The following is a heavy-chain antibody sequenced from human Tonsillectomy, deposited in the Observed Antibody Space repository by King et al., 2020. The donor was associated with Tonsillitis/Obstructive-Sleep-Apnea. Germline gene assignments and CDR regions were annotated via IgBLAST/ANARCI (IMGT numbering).Heavy chain of an antibody. V-gene: IGHV3-30*18. CDR2: ISYDGSNK. D-gene: IGHD2-2*01. J-gene: IGHJ3*02. CDR3: AKDNLVVEGAFDI. CDR1: GFTFSSYG. Sequence: VQLVESGGGVVQPGRSLRLSCAASGFTFSSYGMHWVRQAPGKGLEWVAVISYDGSNKYYADSVKGRFTISRDNSKNTLYLQMNSLRAEDTAVYYCAKDNLVVEGAFDIWGQGTMVTVSS.